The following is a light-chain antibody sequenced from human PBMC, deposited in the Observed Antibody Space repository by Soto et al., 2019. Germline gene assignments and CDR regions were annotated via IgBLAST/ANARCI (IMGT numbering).Light chain of an antibody. CDR2: AAS. Sequence: DIQMTQSPSAMSASVGDRVTITCRASQGINIYLAWFQQKPGKVPKRLIYAASNLQSGVPSRFSGSGSGTEFALTISSLQPEDSATYYCLQHDIYPLSFGGGTRVEI. V-gene: IGKV1-17*03. CDR1: QGINIY. J-gene: IGKJ4*01. CDR3: LQHDIYPLS.